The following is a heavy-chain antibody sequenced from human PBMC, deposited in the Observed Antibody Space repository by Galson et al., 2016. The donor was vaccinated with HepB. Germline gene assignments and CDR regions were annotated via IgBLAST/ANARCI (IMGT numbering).Heavy chain of an antibody. Sequence: SETLSLTCAVSGASISTGHWWTWVRQPPGKGLEWVGEIYHNGNTNYNPSLNSRVTMSVDKSKNQFSLNLTSLTAADTAVYYCARVDSGVIILYYYYRLDVCGHGTTVTVSS. J-gene: IGHJ6*02. V-gene: IGHV4-4*02. CDR1: GASISTGHW. CDR3: ARVDSGVIILYYYYRLDV. D-gene: IGHD2-21*01. CDR2: IYHNGNT.